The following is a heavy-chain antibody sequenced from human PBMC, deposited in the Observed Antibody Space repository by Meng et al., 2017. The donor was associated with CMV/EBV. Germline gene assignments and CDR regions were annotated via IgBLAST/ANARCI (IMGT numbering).Heavy chain of an antibody. CDR1: GDSVSSNSAA. Sequence: QVQPQQSVQGLVNPPQPLSLTCAISGDSVSSNSAAWNWIRQSPSRGLEWLGRTYYRSKWYNDYAVSVKSRITINPDTSKNQFSLQLNSVTPEDTAVYYCARDKGMVELGSWFDPWGQGTLVTVSS. J-gene: IGHJ5*02. D-gene: IGHD2-15*01. CDR3: ARDKGMVELGSWFDP. CDR2: TYYRSKWYN. V-gene: IGHV6-1*02.